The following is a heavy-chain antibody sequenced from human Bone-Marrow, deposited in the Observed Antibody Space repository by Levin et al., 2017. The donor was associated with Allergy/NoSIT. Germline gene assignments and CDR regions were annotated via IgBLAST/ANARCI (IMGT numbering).Heavy chain of an antibody. CDR3: ARDWELLSGDYYGMDV. CDR1: GGSISSHY. D-gene: IGHD1-26*01. CDR2: TYYSGST. J-gene: IGHJ6*02. V-gene: IGHV4-59*11. Sequence: PSETLSLTCTVSGGSISSHYWSWVRQPPGKGLEWIGYTYYSGSTNYNPSLKSRVTISVDTSKNQFSLKLSSVTAADTAVYYCARDWELLSGDYYGMDVWGQGTTVIVSS.